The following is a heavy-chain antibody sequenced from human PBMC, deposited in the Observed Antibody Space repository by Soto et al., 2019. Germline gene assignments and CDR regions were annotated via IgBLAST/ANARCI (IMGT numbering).Heavy chain of an antibody. CDR1: GASFNDNH. J-gene: IGHJ5*02. CDR3: ARGPRNAPLFRGVRGFFGP. Sequence: QVQLHQWGTGLLKPSETLSLTCNVSGASFNDNHGRWIRQSPGKGLDWIGDINHAGDTYYNRTLKTHIVITVDASKSKFSLRLSSVTAADTAVYYCARGPRNAPLFRGVRGFFGPWGHGTLVTGSS. D-gene: IGHD3-10*01. CDR2: INHAGDT. V-gene: IGHV4-34*01.